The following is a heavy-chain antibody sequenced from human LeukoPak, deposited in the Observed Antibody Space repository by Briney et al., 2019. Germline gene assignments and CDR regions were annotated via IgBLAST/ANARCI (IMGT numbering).Heavy chain of an antibody. CDR1: GGTFSSYA. D-gene: IGHD4-17*01. CDR2: IIPIFGTA. Sequence: EASVKVSCKASGGTFSSYAISWVRQAPGQGLEWMGGIIPIFGTANYAQKFQGRVTITADESTSTAYMELSRLRSDDTAVYYCARDPDYVFDYWGQGTLVTVSS. CDR3: ARDPDYVFDY. J-gene: IGHJ4*02. V-gene: IGHV1-69*13.